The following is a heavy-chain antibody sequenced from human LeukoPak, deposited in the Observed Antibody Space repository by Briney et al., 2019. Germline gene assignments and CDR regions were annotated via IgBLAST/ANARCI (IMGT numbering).Heavy chain of an antibody. Sequence: SQTLSLTCAISGDSVSSNSAAWNWIRQSPSRGLEWLGRTYYRSKWYNDYAVSVKSRITINPDTSKNQFSLQLNSVTPEDTAVYYCAREVRRITMVRGGPCYFDYWGQGTLVTVSS. D-gene: IGHD3-10*01. CDR3: AREVRRITMVRGGPCYFDY. CDR1: GDSVSSNSAA. J-gene: IGHJ4*02. V-gene: IGHV6-1*01. CDR2: TYYRSKWYN.